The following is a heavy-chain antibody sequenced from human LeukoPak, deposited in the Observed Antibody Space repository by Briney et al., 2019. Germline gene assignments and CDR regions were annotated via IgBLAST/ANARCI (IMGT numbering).Heavy chain of an antibody. V-gene: IGHV3-23*01. J-gene: IGHJ6*02. CDR1: GFTFSSYA. CDR2: ISGSGGST. CDR3: AKRVRCSGGSCYYYYGMDV. D-gene: IGHD2-15*01. Sequence: AGGSLRLSCAASGFTFSSYAMSWVRQAPGKGLEWVSAISGSGGSTYYADSVKGRFTISRDNSKNTLYLQMNSLRAEDTAVYYCAKRVRCSGGSCYYYYGMDVWGQGTTVTVSS.